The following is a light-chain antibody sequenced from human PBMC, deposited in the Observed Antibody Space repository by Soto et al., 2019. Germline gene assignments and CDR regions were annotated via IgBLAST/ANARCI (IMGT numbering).Light chain of an antibody. J-gene: IGKJ3*01. V-gene: IGKV1-39*01. CDR1: QSISGW. Sequence: DSQMTQSPSTRSASVGDKARINCLSSQSISGWLAWYQQKPGKAPKLLIYAASSLQSGVPSRFSGSGSGTDFTLTIRSLQPEDFATYYCQQSYSTLLFTCGPGTQGDNK. CDR2: AAS. CDR3: QQSYSTLLFT.